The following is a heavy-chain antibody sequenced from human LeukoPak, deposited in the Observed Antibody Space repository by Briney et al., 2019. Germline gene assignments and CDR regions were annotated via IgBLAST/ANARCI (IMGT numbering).Heavy chain of an antibody. Sequence: SETLSLTCAVYGGSFSGYYWSWIRQPPGKGLEWIGEINHSGSTNYNPSLKSRVTISVDRSKNQFSLKLSSVIAADTAVYYCASSGSYSPYYFDYWGQGTLVTVSS. CDR3: ASSGSYSPYYFDY. D-gene: IGHD1-26*01. CDR1: GGSFSGYY. J-gene: IGHJ4*02. V-gene: IGHV4-34*01. CDR2: INHSGST.